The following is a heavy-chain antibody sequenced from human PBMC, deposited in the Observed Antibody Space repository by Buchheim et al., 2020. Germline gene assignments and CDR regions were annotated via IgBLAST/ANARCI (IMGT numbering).Heavy chain of an antibody. CDR2: IYHSGST. J-gene: IGHJ6*02. D-gene: IGHD3-9*01. CDR3: ASELRYFDWLRDYYYYYGMDV. V-gene: IGHV4-4*02. CDR1: GGSISSSNW. Sequence: QVQLQESGPGLVKPSGTLSLTCAVSGGSISSSNWWSWVRQPPGKGLEWIGEIYHSGSTNYNPSLKSRVTISVDKSKNQFSLKLSSVTAADTAVYYCASELRYFDWLRDYYYYYGMDVWGQGTT.